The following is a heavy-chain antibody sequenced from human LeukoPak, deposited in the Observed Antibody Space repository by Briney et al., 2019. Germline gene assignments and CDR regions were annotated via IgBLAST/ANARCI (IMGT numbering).Heavy chain of an antibody. J-gene: IGHJ5*02. V-gene: IGHV4-39*07. CDR3: AREHVLRYFDWSDH. D-gene: IGHD3-9*01. Sequence: PSETLSLTCSVSGGSISSSSYYWGWIRQPPGKGLEWIGSIYYSGTTYYNPSLKSRVTISVDTSKNQFSLKLSSVTAADTAVYYCAREHVLRYFDWSDHWGQGTLVTVSS. CDR2: IYYSGTT. CDR1: GGSISSSSYY.